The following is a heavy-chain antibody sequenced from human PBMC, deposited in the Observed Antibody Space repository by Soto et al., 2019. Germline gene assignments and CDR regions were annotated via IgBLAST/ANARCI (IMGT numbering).Heavy chain of an antibody. Sequence: EVQLVESGGGLVQPGGSLRLSCAASGCTCRSYWMHCVRQAPGKGLVCVSRINSDGSSTSSADSVKGRFTICRDNAKNTLYLQMNSLRAEDTAVYYCERGVATIEYYYYGMDVWGQRSTVTVSS. V-gene: IGHV3-74*01. CDR2: INSDGSST. CDR1: GCTCRSYW. D-gene: IGHD5-12*01. CDR3: ERGVATIEYYYYGMDV. J-gene: IGHJ6*02.